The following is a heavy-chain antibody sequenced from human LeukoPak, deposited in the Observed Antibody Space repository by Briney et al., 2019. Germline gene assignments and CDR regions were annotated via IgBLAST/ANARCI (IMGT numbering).Heavy chain of an antibody. V-gene: IGHV3-9*01. J-gene: IGHJ4*02. CDR3: ARDPRTVRI. Sequence: GGSLRLSCAASGFTFHDYAMHWVRQAPGKGLEWVSGISWKSGSIGYADSVKGRFTISRDNAKNLLYLQMDSLRVEDTAIYYCARDPRTVRIWGQGTLVTVSS. CDR1: GFTFHDYA. CDR2: ISWKSGSI. D-gene: IGHD1-1*01.